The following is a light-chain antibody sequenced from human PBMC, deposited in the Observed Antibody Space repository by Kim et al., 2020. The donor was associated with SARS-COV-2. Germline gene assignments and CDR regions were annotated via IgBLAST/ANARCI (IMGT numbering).Light chain of an antibody. CDR3: QTWGTGIHGV. CDR2: LNSDGSH. CDR1: SGHSSYA. V-gene: IGLV4-69*01. Sequence: VKVTCTLSSGHSSYAIAWHQQQPEKGPRYLMKLNSDGSHSKGDGIPDRFSGSSSGAERYLTISSLQSEDEADYYCQTWGTGIHGVFGGGTKLTVL. J-gene: IGLJ3*02.